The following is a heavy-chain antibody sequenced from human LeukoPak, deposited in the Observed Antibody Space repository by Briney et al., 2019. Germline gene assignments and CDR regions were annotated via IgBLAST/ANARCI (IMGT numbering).Heavy chain of an antibody. V-gene: IGHV1-46*01. CDR1: GYTFTAYY. J-gene: IGHJ4*02. Sequence: ASVKVSCKASGYTFTAYYMHWVRQAPGQGLEWMGMINPSGGSTTYAEKFQGRVTITRATSASTAYMELSSLRSEDTAVYYCARVGYSGYDSRPVFNYWGQGTLVTVSS. D-gene: IGHD5-12*01. CDR3: ARVGYSGYDSRPVFNY. CDR2: INPSGGST.